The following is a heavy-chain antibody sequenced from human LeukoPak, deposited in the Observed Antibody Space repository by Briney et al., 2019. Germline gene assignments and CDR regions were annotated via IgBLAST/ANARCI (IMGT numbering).Heavy chain of an antibody. J-gene: IGHJ3*02. Sequence: SETLSLTCAVSGGSISSSNWWSWVRQPPGKGLEWIGGSYHSGSTNYNQSLKRRVNISVDKSQNPFSLKLSSVSAADTAVYYCARRGWAEVCTRDDAFDIWGQGTMVTVSS. V-gene: IGHV4-4*02. CDR2: SYHSGST. CDR3: ARRGWAEVCTRDDAFDI. CDR1: GGSISSSNW. D-gene: IGHD1-14*01.